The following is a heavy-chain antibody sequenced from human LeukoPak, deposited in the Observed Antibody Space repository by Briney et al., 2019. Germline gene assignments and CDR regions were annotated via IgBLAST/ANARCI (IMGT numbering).Heavy chain of an antibody. Sequence: GSLRLSCAASGFTFSSYWMHWIRQPPGKGLEWIGSIYYSGSTYYNPSLKSRVTISVDTSKNQFSLKLSSVTAADTAVYYCAREHGFFGEENFDYWGQGTLVTVSS. D-gene: IGHD3-3*01. J-gene: IGHJ4*02. CDR3: AREHGFFGEENFDY. V-gene: IGHV4-39*02. CDR2: IYYSGST. CDR1: GFTFSSYW.